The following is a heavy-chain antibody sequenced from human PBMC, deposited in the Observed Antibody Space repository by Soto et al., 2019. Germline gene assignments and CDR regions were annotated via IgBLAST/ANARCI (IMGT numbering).Heavy chain of an antibody. CDR3: ARSAGWYAVHS. CDR2: VFHTGTT. Sequence: QVQLQESGPGLVKPSGTLSLTCAVSGDSVSSPYYWCWVRQPPGKGLEWIGEVFHTGTTSYNPSPRSRVTISMDQSNNPFSLDLSSVTAADTAVYYCARSAGWYAVHSWGPGTPVIVSS. V-gene: IGHV4-4*02. J-gene: IGHJ4*02. CDR1: GDSVSSPYY. D-gene: IGHD6-19*01.